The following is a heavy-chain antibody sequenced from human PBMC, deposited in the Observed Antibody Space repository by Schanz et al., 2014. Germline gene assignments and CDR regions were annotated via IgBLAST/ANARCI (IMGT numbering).Heavy chain of an antibody. V-gene: IGHV3-48*02. CDR2: ISSTGTTI. J-gene: IGHJ4*02. CDR1: RLTFGNYW. D-gene: IGHD1-26*01. CDR3: AREDTTFDY. Sequence: EVQLVESGGGLVQPGGSLRLSCATSRLTFGNYWMSWVRQAPGKGLEWISHISSTGTTIKYADSVKGRFTIFRDNAKNSLYLQMNSLRDEDTAVYYCAREDTTFDYWGQGILVTVSS.